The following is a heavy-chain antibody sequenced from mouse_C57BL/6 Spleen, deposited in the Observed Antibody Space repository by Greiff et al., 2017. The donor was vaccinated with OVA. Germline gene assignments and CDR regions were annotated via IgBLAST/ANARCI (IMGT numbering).Heavy chain of an antibody. J-gene: IGHJ3*01. Sequence: QVQLQQPGAELVKPGASVKLSCKASGYTFTSYWMQWVKQRPGQGLEWIGEIDPSDSYTNYNQKFKGKATLTVDTSSSTAYMQLSSLTSEDSAVYYCARPSYGSSYTWFAYWGQGTLVTVSA. V-gene: IGHV1-50*01. CDR1: GYTFTSYW. D-gene: IGHD1-1*01. CDR3: ARPSYGSSYTWFAY. CDR2: IDPSDSYT.